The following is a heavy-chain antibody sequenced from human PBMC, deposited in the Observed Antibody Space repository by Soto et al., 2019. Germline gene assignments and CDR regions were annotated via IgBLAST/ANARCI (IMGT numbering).Heavy chain of an antibody. CDR2: IYYSGST. V-gene: IGHV4-59*01. CDR1: GGSISSYY. CDR3: ARDKVTPPLYYYYGMDV. D-gene: IGHD2-21*02. J-gene: IGHJ6*02. Sequence: QVQLQESGPGLVKPSETLSLTCTVSGGSISSYYWSWIRQPPGKGLEWIGYIYYSGSTNYNPSLKSRVTISVDTSKNQFSLKLSSVTAADTAVYYCARDKVTPPLYYYYGMDVWGQGTTVTVSS.